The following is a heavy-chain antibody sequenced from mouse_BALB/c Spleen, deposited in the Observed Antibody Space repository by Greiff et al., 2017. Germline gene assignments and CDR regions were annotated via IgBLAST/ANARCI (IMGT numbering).Heavy chain of an antibody. CDR3: ARGEYYRYDGDFDY. J-gene: IGHJ2*01. D-gene: IGHD2-14*01. V-gene: IGHV1-87*01. Sequence: LEESGAELARPGASVKLSCKASGYTFTSYWMQWVKQRPGQGLEWIGAIYPGDGDTRYTQKFKGKATLTADKSSSTAYMQLSSLASEDSAVYYCARGEYYRYDGDFDYWGQGTTLTVSS. CDR1: GYTFTSYW. CDR2: IYPGDGDT.